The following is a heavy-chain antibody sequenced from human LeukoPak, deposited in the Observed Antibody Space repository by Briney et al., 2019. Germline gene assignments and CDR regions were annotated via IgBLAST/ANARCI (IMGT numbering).Heavy chain of an antibody. D-gene: IGHD3-16*02. J-gene: IGHJ4*02. CDR2: IYYSGST. CDR3: ARVGSMITSGGVIDSYYFDY. CDR1: GGSISSGGYY. Sequence: SETLSLTCTVSGGSISSGGYYWSWIRQHPGKGLEWIGYIYYSGSTYYNPSLKSRVTISVDTSKNQFSLKLSSVTAADTAVYYCARVGSMITSGGVIDSYYFDYWGQGTLVTVSS. V-gene: IGHV4-31*03.